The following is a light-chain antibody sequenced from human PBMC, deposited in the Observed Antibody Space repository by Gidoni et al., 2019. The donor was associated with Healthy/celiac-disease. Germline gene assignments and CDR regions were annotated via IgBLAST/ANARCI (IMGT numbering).Light chain of an antibody. CDR2: AAS. J-gene: IGKJ2*01. CDR1: KSISSY. CDR3: QQSYSTPHT. V-gene: IGKV1-39*01. Sequence: IQMTHSPSSLSASVGDRVTITCRASKSISSYLNWYQQKPGKAPKLLIYAASSLQSGVPSRFSGSGSGTDFTLTISSLQPEDFATYYCQQSYSTPHTFGQGTKLEIK.